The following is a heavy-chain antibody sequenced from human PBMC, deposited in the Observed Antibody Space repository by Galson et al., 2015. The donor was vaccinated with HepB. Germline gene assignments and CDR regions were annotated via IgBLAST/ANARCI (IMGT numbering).Heavy chain of an antibody. Sequence: LRLSCAASGFNFRNYGMYWVRQAPGKGLEWVAVIAYDGSKRYYRDSVKGRFTISRDNPKNTLYLEMNSLRPEDTALYYCAKVDTIYGVDSFYGMHVWGQGSTAIVSS. CDR1: GFNFRNYG. V-gene: IGHV3-30*18. J-gene: IGHJ6*02. D-gene: IGHD3-3*01. CDR2: IAYDGSKR. CDR3: AKVDTIYGVDSFYGMHV.